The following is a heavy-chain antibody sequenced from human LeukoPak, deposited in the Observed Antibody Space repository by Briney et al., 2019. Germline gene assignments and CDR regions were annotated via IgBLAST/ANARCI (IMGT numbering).Heavy chain of an antibody. CDR1: GGSISSYY. CDR2: IYYSGST. CDR3: ARVQNSGSYYGAFDY. D-gene: IGHD1-26*01. J-gene: IGHJ4*02. Sequence: KASETLSLTCTVSGGSISSYYWSWIRQPPGKGLEWIGYIYYSGSTNYNPSLKSRVTISVDTSKNQFSLKLSSVTAADTAVYYCARVQNSGSYYGAFDYWGQGTLVTVSS. V-gene: IGHV4-59*01.